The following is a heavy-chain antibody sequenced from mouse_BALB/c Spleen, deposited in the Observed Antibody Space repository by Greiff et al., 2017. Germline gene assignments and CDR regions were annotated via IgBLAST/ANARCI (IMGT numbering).Heavy chain of an antibody. D-gene: IGHD2-2*01. V-gene: IGHV1S41*01. CDR1: GYTFTSYW. J-gene: IGHJ2*01. CDR2: IAPGSGST. CDR3: ARGNYGYDY. Sequence: DLVKLGASVKLSCKASGYTFTSYWINWIKQRPGQGLEWIGRIAPGSGSTYYSEMFKGKATLTVDTSSSTAYIQLSSLSSEDSAVYFCARGNYGYDYWGQGTTLTVSS.